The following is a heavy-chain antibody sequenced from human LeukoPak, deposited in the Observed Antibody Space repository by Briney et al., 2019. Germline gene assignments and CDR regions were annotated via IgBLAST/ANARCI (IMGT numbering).Heavy chain of an antibody. V-gene: IGHV3-23*01. CDR2: ISASGGST. D-gene: IGHD4-17*01. CDR3: AKQMSTVTFTPFDY. CDR1: GFTFSDYY. J-gene: IGHJ4*02. Sequence: GGSLRLSCAASGFTFSDYYMSWIRQAPGKGLEWVSTISASGGSTYYADSVKGRFTISRDNSKNTLYLQMNSLRADDTAVYYCAKQMSTVTFTPFDYWGQGTLVTVSS.